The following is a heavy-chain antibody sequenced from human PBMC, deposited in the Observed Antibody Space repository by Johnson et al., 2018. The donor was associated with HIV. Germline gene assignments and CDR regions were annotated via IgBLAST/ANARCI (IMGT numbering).Heavy chain of an antibody. CDR1: GFTFSSYW. D-gene: IGHD3-22*01. V-gene: IGHV3-7*01. CDR2: IKQDGSAK. Sequence: VQLVESGGGLVQPGRSLRLSCAASGFTFSSYWMSWVRQAPGKGLEWVANIKQDGSAKYYVDSVKGRFTISRDNAKNSLYLQMNSLRAEDTAVYYCARCDYYDSSGYFSDAFDIWGQGTMVTVSS. CDR3: ARCDYYDSSGYFSDAFDI. J-gene: IGHJ3*02.